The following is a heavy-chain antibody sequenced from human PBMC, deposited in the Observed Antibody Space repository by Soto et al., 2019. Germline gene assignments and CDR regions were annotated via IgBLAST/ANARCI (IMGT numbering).Heavy chain of an antibody. J-gene: IGHJ6*02. Sequence: PSETLSLTCTVSGGSLSSYYWSWIRQPPGKGLEWIGYIYYSGSTNYNPSLKSRVTISVDTSKNLFSLKLSSVTAADTAVYYCARDGWEWLRGYYYYGMDVWGQGTTVNVSS. D-gene: IGHD5-12*01. V-gene: IGHV4-59*01. CDR3: ARDGWEWLRGYYYYGMDV. CDR2: IYYSGST. CDR1: GGSLSSYY.